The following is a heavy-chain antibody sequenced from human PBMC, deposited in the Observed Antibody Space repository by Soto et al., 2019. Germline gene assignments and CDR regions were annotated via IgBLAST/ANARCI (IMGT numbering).Heavy chain of an antibody. CDR1: GGSISSYY. Sequence: PSETLSLTCTVSGGSISSYYWSWIRQPPGKGLEWIGLIYYSGSTHYNPSLKSRLIISVNTSKNQFSLKLTSATAADTAVYYCASDFMRYSSSPGALEYWGQGTLVTVSS. J-gene: IGHJ4*02. D-gene: IGHD6-6*01. CDR3: ASDFMRYSSSPGALEY. V-gene: IGHV4-59*08. CDR2: IYYSGST.